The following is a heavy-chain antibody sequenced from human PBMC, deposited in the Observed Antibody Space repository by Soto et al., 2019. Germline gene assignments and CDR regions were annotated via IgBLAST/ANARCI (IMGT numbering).Heavy chain of an antibody. CDR1: GFTFSAYS. CDR2: VNEDGSKE. Sequence: VQLVESGGGLIRPGGSLTLSCAGSGFTFSAYSMAWVRQAPGKGLEWVANVNEDGSKENYVDSVQGRFSVSRDNAKTSLSLQMNSLRVDDTAVYFCTKVRAYTTTFDYWGQGILVTVSS. D-gene: IGHD1-26*01. CDR3: TKVRAYTTTFDY. V-gene: IGHV3-7*03. J-gene: IGHJ4*02.